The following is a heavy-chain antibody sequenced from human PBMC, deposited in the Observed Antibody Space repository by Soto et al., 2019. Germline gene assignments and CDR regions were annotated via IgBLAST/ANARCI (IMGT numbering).Heavy chain of an antibody. CDR3: TRHGAGDYFLFDP. J-gene: IGHJ5*02. CDR1: GFTFSSFW. V-gene: IGHV3-74*01. Sequence: EVQLVESGGGLVQPGGSLRLSCAASGFTFSSFWMHWVRQAPGKGLEWVSRASPDGTSTSYADSVKGRFTISRDNAKNTLFMQIHSMRAEDTAVYYCTRHGAGDYFLFDPWGQGTLVTVSS. D-gene: IGHD4-17*01. CDR2: ASPDGTST.